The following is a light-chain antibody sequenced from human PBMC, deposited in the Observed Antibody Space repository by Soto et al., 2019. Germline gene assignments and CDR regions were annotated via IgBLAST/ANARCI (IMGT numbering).Light chain of an antibody. CDR2: EAS. CDR3: QQYNNFWT. CDR1: QSVNIW. Sequence: QMTQFPCALSASVGDRVTIPCRASQSVNIWLAWYQQKPGKAPKLLISEASTVETGVPARFSGSGSGTQFTLTISSLQPDDLATYYCQQYNNFWTFGQGTKV. V-gene: IGKV1-5*03. J-gene: IGKJ1*01.